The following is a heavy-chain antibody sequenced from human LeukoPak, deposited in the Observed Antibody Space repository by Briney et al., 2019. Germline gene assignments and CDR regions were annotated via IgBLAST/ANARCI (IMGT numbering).Heavy chain of an antibody. CDR2: ISAYSGNT. Sequence: WASVKVSCKASGYTFISYGITWVRQAPGQGLEWMGWISAYSGNTNYAQKLQGRVTMTTDTSTSTAYMELRSLRSDDTAVYFCARDRGGYCTSTTCYGSDYWGQGTLVTVSS. J-gene: IGHJ4*02. D-gene: IGHD2-2*01. CDR1: GYTFISYG. CDR3: ARDRGGYCTSTTCYGSDY. V-gene: IGHV1-18*04.